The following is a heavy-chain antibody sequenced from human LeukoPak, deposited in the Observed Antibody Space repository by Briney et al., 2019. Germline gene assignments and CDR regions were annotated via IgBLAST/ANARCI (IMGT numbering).Heavy chain of an antibody. D-gene: IGHD3-3*01. Sequence: PSETLSLTCTVSGGSISSGSYYWSWIRQPAGKGLEWIGRIYTSGSTNYNPSLKSRVTISVDTSKNQFSLKLSSVTAADTAVYYCARGGDSPFDYWGQGTLVTVSS. V-gene: IGHV4-61*02. CDR3: ARGGDSPFDY. CDR1: GGSISSGSYY. J-gene: IGHJ4*02. CDR2: IYTSGST.